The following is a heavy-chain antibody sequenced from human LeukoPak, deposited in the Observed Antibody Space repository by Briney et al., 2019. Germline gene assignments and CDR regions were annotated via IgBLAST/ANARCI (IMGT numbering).Heavy chain of an antibody. CDR1: GYTFTGYY. D-gene: IGHD3-22*01. CDR3: ARTRRRYYYDSSGYYDLGY. Sequence: GASVKVSCKASGYTFTGYYMNWVRQAPGQGLEWMGRINPNSGGTNYAQKFQSRVTMTRDTSISTAYMELSRLRSDDTAVYYCARTRRRYYYDSSGYYDLGYWGQGTLVTVSS. J-gene: IGHJ4*02. CDR2: INPNSGGT. V-gene: IGHV1-2*06.